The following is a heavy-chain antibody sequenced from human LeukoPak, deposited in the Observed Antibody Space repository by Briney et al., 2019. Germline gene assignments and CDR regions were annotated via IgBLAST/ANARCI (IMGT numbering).Heavy chain of an antibody. CDR2: ISGSGGST. D-gene: IGHD4-17*01. CDR3: AKEWIVYGDYVGRVY. J-gene: IGHJ4*02. V-gene: IGHV3-23*01. Sequence: GGSLRLSCAASGFTFSDYYMSWIRQAPGKGLEWVSAISGSGGSTYYADSVKGRFTISRDNSKNTLYLQMNSLRAEDTAVYYCAKEWIVYGDYVGRVYWGQGTLVTVSS. CDR1: GFTFSDYY.